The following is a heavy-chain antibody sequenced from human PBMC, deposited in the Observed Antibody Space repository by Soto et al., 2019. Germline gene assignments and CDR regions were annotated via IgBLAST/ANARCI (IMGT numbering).Heavy chain of an antibody. V-gene: IGHV3-23*01. D-gene: IGHD4-17*01. Sequence: PGGSLRLSCAASGFTFSRDGMSWVRQALGEGLEWVSLITDNGGSTYYADSVKGRFTISRDNTKNTLFLQMNSLRAEDTAVYYCAKERATTTAFDYWGQGALVTVSS. CDR3: AKERATTTAFDY. J-gene: IGHJ4*02. CDR1: GFTFSRDG. CDR2: ITDNGGST.